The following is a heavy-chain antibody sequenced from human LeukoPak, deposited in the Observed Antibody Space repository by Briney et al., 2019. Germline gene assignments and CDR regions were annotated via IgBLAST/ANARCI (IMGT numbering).Heavy chain of an antibody. CDR1: GFTFSSYW. CDR2: IKQDGSEK. CDR3: ARALGRLQPYYYYYGMDV. V-gene: IGHV3-7*01. D-gene: IGHD5-24*01. Sequence: GGSLRLSCAGSGFTFSSYWMSWVRQAPGKGLEWVANIKQDGSEKYYVDSVKGRFTISRDNAKNSLHLQMNSLRAEDTAVYYCARALGRLQPYYYYYGMDVGGQGTTVTVSS. J-gene: IGHJ6*02.